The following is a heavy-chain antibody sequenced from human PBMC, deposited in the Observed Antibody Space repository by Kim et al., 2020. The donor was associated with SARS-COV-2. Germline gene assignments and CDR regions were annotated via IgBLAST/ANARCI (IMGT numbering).Heavy chain of an antibody. V-gene: IGHV4-31*03. CDR3: ARGAAISSSWYGGLYYYGMDV. D-gene: IGHD6-13*01. CDR2: IYYSGST. CDR1: GGSISSGGYY. J-gene: IGHJ6*02. Sequence: SETLSLTCTVSGGSISSGGYYWSWIRQHPGKGLEWIGYIYYSGSTYYNPSLKSRVTISVDTSKNQFSLKLSSVTAADTAVYYCARGAAISSSWYGGLYYYGMDVWGQGTTVTVSS.